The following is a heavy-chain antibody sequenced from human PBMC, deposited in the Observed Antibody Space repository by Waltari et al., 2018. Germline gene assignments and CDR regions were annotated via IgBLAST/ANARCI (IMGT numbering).Heavy chain of an antibody. CDR1: GFTFNIYA. CDR3: ARDSYSSSSGIDY. J-gene: IGHJ4*02. Sequence: EVQLVESGGGLVQPGGSLRLSCAASGFTFNIYAMSWVRQAPGRGLEWVSTISDSGGSTFYADSVKGRFTISRDNSKNTLYLQMNSLRAEDTAVYYCARDSYSSSSGIDYWGQGTLVTVSS. CDR2: ISDSGGST. D-gene: IGHD6-6*01. V-gene: IGHV3-23*04.